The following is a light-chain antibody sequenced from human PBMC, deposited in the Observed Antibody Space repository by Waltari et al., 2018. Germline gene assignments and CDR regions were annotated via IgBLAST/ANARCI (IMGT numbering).Light chain of an antibody. V-gene: IGKV3-20*01. CDR1: KILNRRY. J-gene: IGKJ2*01. Sequence: EIVLTQTPGTLSLSTGERANLSCRASKILNRRYLDWYRQKPGQAPTLLIYGASSRAAGIPDRFSGSGSGTDFTLTISRLEPEDFAVYYCQQYGSSVMYTFGQGTKLEIK. CDR3: QQYGSSVMYT. CDR2: GAS.